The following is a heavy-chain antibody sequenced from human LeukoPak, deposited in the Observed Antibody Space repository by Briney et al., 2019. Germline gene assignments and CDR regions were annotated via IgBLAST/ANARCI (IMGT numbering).Heavy chain of an antibody. CDR2: IIPIFGTA. CDR1: GGTFSSYA. Sequence: GASVKVSCKASGGTFSSYAISWVRQAPGQGLEWMGGIIPIFGTANYAQKFQGRVTITADEATSTAYMELSSLRFEDTAVYYCAIVYGGNFAAYFDYWGQGTLVTVSS. V-gene: IGHV1-69*13. CDR3: AIVYGGNFAAYFDY. J-gene: IGHJ4*02. D-gene: IGHD4-23*01.